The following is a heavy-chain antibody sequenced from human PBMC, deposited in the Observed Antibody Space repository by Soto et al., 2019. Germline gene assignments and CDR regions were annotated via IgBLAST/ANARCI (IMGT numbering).Heavy chain of an antibody. CDR2: IYYSGST. J-gene: IGHJ4*02. D-gene: IGHD3-10*01. Sequence: QVQLQESGPGLVKPSQTLSLTCTVSGGSISSGGYYWSWIRQHPGKGLEWIGYIYYSGSTYYNPSRRSRVTISVDRSKIQFSLKLSSVTAADTAVYYCARERVEGMVRGVIIEWGQGTLVTVSS. CDR1: GGSISSGGYY. CDR3: ARERVEGMVRGVIIE. V-gene: IGHV4-31*03.